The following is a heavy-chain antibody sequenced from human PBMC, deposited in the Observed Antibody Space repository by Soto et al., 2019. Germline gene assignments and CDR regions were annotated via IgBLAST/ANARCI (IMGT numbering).Heavy chain of an antibody. J-gene: IGHJ4*02. V-gene: IGHV4-39*01. D-gene: IGHD3-3*01. CDR3: ARLVTDFWSGQPIYIDY. CDR2: IYYSGST. Sequence: PSETLSLTCTVAGGSISSSSYYWGWIRQPPGKGLEWIGSIYYSGSTYYNPSLKSRVTISVDTSKNQFSLKLSSVTAADTAVYYCARLVTDFWSGQPIYIDYWGQGTLVTVSS. CDR1: GGSISSSSYY.